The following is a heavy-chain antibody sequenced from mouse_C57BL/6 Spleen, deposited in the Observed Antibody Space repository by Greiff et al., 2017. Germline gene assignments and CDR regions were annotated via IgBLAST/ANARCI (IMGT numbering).Heavy chain of an antibody. V-gene: IGHV1-64*01. J-gene: IGHJ2*01. Sequence: QVQLKQPGAELVKPGASVKLSCKASGYTFTSYWMHWVKQRPGQGLEWIGMIHPNSGSTNYNEKFKSKATLTVDKSSSTAYMQLNSLTSEDSAVYYCARFITTVVGGDYFDYWGQGTTLTVSS. CDR1: GYTFTSYW. CDR2: IHPNSGST. D-gene: IGHD1-1*01. CDR3: ARFITTVVGGDYFDY.